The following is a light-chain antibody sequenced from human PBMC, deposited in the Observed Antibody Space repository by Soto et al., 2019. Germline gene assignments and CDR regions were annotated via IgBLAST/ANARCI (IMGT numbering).Light chain of an antibody. J-gene: IGLJ2*01. Sequence: QSALTQPASVSGSPGQSITISCTGTSTNVGSSNFVSWYQQYSGKAPRLMIYDGSKRPSGVSIRFSGSKSGNTASLTISGLQTEDEADYYCCSYAGTNTWVFGAGTKLTVL. CDR2: DGS. CDR3: CSYAGTNTWV. CDR1: STNVGSSNF. V-gene: IGLV2-23*01.